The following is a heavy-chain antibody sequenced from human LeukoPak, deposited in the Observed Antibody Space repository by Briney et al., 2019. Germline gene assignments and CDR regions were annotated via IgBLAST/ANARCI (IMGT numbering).Heavy chain of an antibody. CDR3: AGLVGRYSSGLYYYYFDY. V-gene: IGHV4-39*07. CDR2: TYLSGTT. Sequence: PSETLSLTCTVSGGSISSGSHHWGWFRQSPGKGLEWIGETYLSGTTHSNPSVKSRVTISIDKSKNQFFSNLSSVTAADTAVYYCAGLVGRYSSGLYYYYFDYWGQGTLVTVSS. J-gene: IGHJ4*02. CDR1: GGSISSGSHH. D-gene: IGHD3-22*01.